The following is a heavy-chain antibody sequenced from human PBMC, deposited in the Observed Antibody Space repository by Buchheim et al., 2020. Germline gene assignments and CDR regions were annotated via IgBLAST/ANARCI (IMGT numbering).Heavy chain of an antibody. J-gene: IGHJ3*02. CDR2: ISGSGSVI. CDR1: GFTFNTYE. Sequence: EVHLVASGGGLVQPGGSLRLSCTGSGFTFNTYEMNWVRQAPGKGLEWVSYISGSGSVIDYADSVKGRFTISRDNAKNSLYLQMNSLRVEDTAVYYCAREEGGYVSGAFDIWGLG. V-gene: IGHV3-48*03. CDR3: AREEGGYVSGAFDI. D-gene: IGHD5-12*01.